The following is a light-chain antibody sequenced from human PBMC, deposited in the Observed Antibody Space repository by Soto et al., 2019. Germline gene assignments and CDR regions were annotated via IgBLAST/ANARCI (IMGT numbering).Light chain of an antibody. V-gene: IGLV2-14*01. J-gene: IGLJ2*01. CDR3: SSYTSSSTWV. Sequence: QSALTQHASVSGSPGQSITIPCTGTTTDVGGYNYVSWYQQHPGKAPKLLIYEVSNRPSGVSDRFSGSKSGNTASLTISGLQAEDEADYYCSSYTSSSTWVFGGGTKLTVL. CDR1: TTDVGGYNY. CDR2: EVS.